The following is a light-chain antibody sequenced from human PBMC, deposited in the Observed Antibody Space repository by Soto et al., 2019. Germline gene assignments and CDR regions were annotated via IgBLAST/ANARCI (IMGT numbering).Light chain of an antibody. CDR3: QQYNNWPPIT. CDR1: QSVSGN. J-gene: IGKJ3*01. V-gene: IGKV3-15*01. CDR2: AAS. Sequence: EIVMTQSPATLAVSPGERATLSCRASQSVSGNLAWYQQKPGQAPRLLIYAASTRATGIPARFSGSGSGTEFTLTISSLQSEDLAVYYCQQYNNWPPITFGPGTIVDIK.